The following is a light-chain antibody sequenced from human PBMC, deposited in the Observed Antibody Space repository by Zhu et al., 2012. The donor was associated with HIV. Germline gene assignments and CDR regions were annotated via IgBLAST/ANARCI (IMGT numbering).Light chain of an antibody. CDR1: QSISSW. J-gene: IGKJ1*01. Sequence: DIQMTQSPSSLSVSVGDRVTITCRASQSISSWLAWYQQKPGKAPKLLIYKASSLESGVPSRFSGSGSGTEFTLTISSLQPDDFATYYCQQYNSYWTFGQGT. CDR2: KAS. V-gene: IGKV1-5*03. CDR3: QQYNSYWT.